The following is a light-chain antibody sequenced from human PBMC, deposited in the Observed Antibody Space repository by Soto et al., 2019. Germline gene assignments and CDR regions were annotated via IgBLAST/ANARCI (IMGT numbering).Light chain of an antibody. J-gene: IGKJ1*01. Sequence: DLQMTQSPSSLSASVGDRVTITCRASQSISNYLNWYQQKPGKAPKILISAASSLRSGVPSRFSGSGSRTDFTLTISSLQPEDFATYYCQQSHGTFGQGTKVEIK. CDR1: QSISNY. CDR2: AAS. V-gene: IGKV1-39*01. CDR3: QQSHGT.